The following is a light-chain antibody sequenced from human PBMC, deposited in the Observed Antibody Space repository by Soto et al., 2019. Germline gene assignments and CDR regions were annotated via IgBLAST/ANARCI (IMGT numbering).Light chain of an antibody. J-gene: IGKJ3*01. CDR1: ESVYINS. Sequence: EIVLTQSPGTLSLSPGESATLSCKASESVYINSFAWYYQKPGQPHRLLIYGASTRATGIPDRFSGSGSGTDFVLSINRLEVEDSGMYYCQQYGASPFTFGPGTRVDIK. CDR2: GAS. V-gene: IGKV3-20*01. CDR3: QQYGASPFT.